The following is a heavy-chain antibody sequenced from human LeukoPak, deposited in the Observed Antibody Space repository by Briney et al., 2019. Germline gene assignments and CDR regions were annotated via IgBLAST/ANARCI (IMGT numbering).Heavy chain of an antibody. J-gene: IGHJ4*02. CDR2: ISSSSSTI. V-gene: IGHV3-48*01. CDR3: AKDRLRYFEGPFDY. D-gene: IGHD3-9*01. CDR1: GFTFSSYS. Sequence: GGSLRLSCAASGFTFSSYSMNWVRQAPGKGLEWVSYISSSSSTIYYADSVKGRFTISRDNAKNSLYLQMNSLRAEDTAVYYCAKDRLRYFEGPFDYWGQGTLVTVSS.